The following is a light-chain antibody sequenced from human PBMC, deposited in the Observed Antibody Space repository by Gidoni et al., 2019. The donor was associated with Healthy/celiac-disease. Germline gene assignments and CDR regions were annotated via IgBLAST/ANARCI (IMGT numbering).Light chain of an antibody. V-gene: IGKV1-33*01. CDR2: DAS. J-gene: IGKJ4*01. CDR3: QQYDNLPLT. Sequence: DIQMTQSPSSLSASVGDRVTITCQASQDISDYLNWYQQKPGKAPKLLIYDASNLETGVPSSFSGSGCVTDFTFTISSLQPEDIATYYCQQYDNLPLTFGGGTKVEIK. CDR1: QDISDY.